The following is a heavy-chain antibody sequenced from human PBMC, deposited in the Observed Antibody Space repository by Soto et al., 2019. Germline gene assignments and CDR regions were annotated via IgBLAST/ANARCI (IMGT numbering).Heavy chain of an antibody. J-gene: IGHJ4*02. V-gene: IGHV3-30-3*01. Sequence: GGSLRLSCAVSGFTFKTYAIHWVRQAPGKGLEWVSVISYNGGEKYSADSVKGRFTLSRDNSKNTLYLQLNSLRTEDPAESYFARDKRNTADYYFDCWGQGTQVTV. CDR2: ISYNGGEK. CDR1: GFTFKTYA. D-gene: IGHD5-18*01. CDR3: ARDKRNTADYYFDC.